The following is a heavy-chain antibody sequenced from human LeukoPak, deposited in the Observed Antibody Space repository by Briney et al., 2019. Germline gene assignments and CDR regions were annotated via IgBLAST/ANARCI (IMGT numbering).Heavy chain of an antibody. CDR1: GGSLSGYY. CDR3: ARVYWNYFDY. CDR2: VSHRGIT. Sequence: SETLSLTCADYGGSLSGYYWGWIRQPPGKGLEWIGEVSHRGITNYKPSLKSRASISIDTSKSQISLKLSSVTAADTAVYYCARVYWNYFDYWGQGTLVTVSS. V-gene: IGHV4-34*01. J-gene: IGHJ4*02. D-gene: IGHD2-15*01.